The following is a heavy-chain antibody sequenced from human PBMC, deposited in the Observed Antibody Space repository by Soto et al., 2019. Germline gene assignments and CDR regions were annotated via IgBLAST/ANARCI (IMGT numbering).Heavy chain of an antibody. J-gene: IGHJ4*02. V-gene: IGHV1-69*13. CDR3: ASSSRRWLQPTDTVGAFDY. CDR2: IIPIFGTA. Sequence: SVKVSCKASGGTFSSYAISWVRQAPGQGLEWMEGIIPIFGTANYAQKFQGRVTITADESTSTAYMELSSLRSEDTAVYYCASSSRRWLQPTDTVGAFDYWGQGTLVTVSS. D-gene: IGHD3-16*01. CDR1: GGTFSSYA.